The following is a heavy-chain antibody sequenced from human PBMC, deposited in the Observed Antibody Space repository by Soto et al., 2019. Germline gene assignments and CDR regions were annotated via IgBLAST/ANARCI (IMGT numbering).Heavy chain of an antibody. Sequence: EVQLLESGGGLVQPGGSLRLSCAASGFTFSSYAMSWVRQAPGKGLEWVSAIRGSGGSTYYADSVKGRFTISRDNSKNTLYLQMNSLRAEDTAVYYCAKDPSQPIIAVAVWFDPWGQGTLVTVSS. CDR1: GFTFSSYA. D-gene: IGHD6-19*01. CDR3: AKDPSQPIIAVAVWFDP. J-gene: IGHJ5*02. CDR2: IRGSGGST. V-gene: IGHV3-23*01.